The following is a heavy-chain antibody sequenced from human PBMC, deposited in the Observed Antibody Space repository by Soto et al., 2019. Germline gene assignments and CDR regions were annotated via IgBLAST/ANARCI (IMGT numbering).Heavy chain of an antibody. CDR1: GYSFTSYW. CDR3: ARQHEVGYSSGWYPYYYYGMDV. CDR2: IYPGDSDT. D-gene: IGHD6-19*01. J-gene: IGHJ6*02. V-gene: IGHV5-51*01. Sequence: PGESLKISCKGSGYSFTSYWIGWVRQMPGKGLEWMGIIYPGDSDTRYSPSFQGQVTISADKSISTAYLQWSSLKASDTAMYYCARQHEVGYSSGWYPYYYYGMDVWGQGTKVTVSS.